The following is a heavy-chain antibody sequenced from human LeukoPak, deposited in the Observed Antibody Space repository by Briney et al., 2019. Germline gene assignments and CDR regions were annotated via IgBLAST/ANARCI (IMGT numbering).Heavy chain of an antibody. CDR2: INWSGGST. CDR1: GFAFDEHG. V-gene: IGHV3-20*04. D-gene: IGHD1-26*01. J-gene: IGHJ4*02. CDR3: ARAPTTSPFYFDS. Sequence: GGSLRLSCTASGFAFDEHGMSWVRKLPGKGPALVSGINWSGGSTGYADPLRGRFTISRDNARNSLYLQMDSLRAEDTALYYCARAPTTSPFYFDSWGQGTLVTVSS.